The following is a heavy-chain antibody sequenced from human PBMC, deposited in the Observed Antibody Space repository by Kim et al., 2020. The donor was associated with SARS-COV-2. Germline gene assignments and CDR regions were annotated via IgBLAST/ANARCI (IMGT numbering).Heavy chain of an antibody. D-gene: IGHD5-12*01. J-gene: IGHJ6*02. CDR2: ISAYNGNT. CDR3: ARDEGLRHYYYYYGMDV. CDR1: GYTFTSYG. V-gene: IGHV1-18*01. Sequence: ASVKVSCKASGYTFTSYGISWVRQAPGQGLEWMGWISAYNGNTNYAQKLQGRVTMTTDTSTSTAYMELRSLRSDDTAVYYCARDEGLRHYYYYYGMDVWGQGTTVTVSS.